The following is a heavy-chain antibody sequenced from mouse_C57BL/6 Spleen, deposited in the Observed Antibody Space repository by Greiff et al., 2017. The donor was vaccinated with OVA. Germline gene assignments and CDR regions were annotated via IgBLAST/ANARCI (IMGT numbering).Heavy chain of an antibody. Sequence: VQLQQSGAELARPGASVKMSWKASGYTFTSYTMHWVKQRPGQGLEWIGYINPSSGYTKYNQKFKDKATLTADKSSSTAYMQLSSLTSEDSAVYYCARLVTTVYFDYWGQGTTLTVSS. CDR2: INPSSGYT. V-gene: IGHV1-4*01. CDR1: GYTFTSYT. CDR3: ARLVTTVYFDY. D-gene: IGHD1-1*01. J-gene: IGHJ2*01.